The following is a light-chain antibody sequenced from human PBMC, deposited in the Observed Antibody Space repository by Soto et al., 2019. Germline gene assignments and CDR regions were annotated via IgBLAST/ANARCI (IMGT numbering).Light chain of an antibody. Sequence: DIQMTQSPSSLSASVGDRVTITCRASQSIGRYLNWYQQKPGKAPKLLMYGVSSLQSGVPSRFSGSGSGTDFTLTITSLQPEDSATYYCQQSHSTPRTFGQGTKVEIK. CDR2: GVS. CDR3: QQSHSTPRT. CDR1: QSIGRY. J-gene: IGKJ2*01. V-gene: IGKV1-39*01.